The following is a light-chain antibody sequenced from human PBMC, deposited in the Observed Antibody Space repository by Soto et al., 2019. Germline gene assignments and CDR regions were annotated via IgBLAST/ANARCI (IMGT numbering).Light chain of an antibody. CDR3: AAWDDSLSGQGVV. CDR2: RNN. CDR1: SSNIGSNY. Sequence: QSVLTQPPSASGTPGQRVTISCSGSSSNIGSNYVYWYQQLPGTAPKLLIYRNNHRPSGVPDRFSGSKSGTSASLAISGLRSEDEADYYCAAWDDSLSGQGVVFGGGTKVTVL. J-gene: IGLJ2*01. V-gene: IGLV1-47*01.